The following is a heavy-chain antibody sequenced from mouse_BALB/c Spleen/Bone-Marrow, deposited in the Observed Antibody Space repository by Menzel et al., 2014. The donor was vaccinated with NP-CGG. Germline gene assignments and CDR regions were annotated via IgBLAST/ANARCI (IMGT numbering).Heavy chain of an antibody. CDR1: GFDFXRYW. J-gene: IGHJ3*01. V-gene: IGHV4-1*02. Sequence: ESGGGLVQPGGSLKLSCAASGFDFXRYWMSWVRQAPGKGLEWIGEINPDSSTINYTPSLKDKFIISRDNAKNTLYLQMSKVRSEDTALCYCSRLSYYGRFAYWGQGTLVTVSA. CDR2: INPDSSTI. CDR3: SRLSYYGRFAY. D-gene: IGHD1-1*01.